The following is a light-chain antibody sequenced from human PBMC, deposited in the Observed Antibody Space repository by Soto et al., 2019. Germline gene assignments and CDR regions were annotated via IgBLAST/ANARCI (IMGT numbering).Light chain of an antibody. CDR1: QSVSNW. CDR3: QQYNGNSRT. V-gene: IGKV1-5*01. Sequence: DIQMTQSPSTLSASVGDRVTITCRASQSVSNWLAWYQQKPGKAPKLLIYDASNLESGVPSRFSGSGSGTEFTLTISCLQPEDFATYTCQQYNGNSRTFGQGTKVEVK. J-gene: IGKJ1*01. CDR2: DAS.